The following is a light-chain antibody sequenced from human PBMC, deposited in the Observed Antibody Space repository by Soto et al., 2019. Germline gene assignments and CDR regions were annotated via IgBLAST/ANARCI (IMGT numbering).Light chain of an antibody. Sequence: EIVLTQSPATLSLSPGERATLSCRASQSVSSYLASYQQKPGQAPRLLIYDASNRATGIPARFSGSGSGTDFTLTISSLEPEDFEVYYCQQRSNWPLTFGGGTKVEIK. V-gene: IGKV3-11*01. CDR2: DAS. CDR1: QSVSSY. J-gene: IGKJ4*01. CDR3: QQRSNWPLT.